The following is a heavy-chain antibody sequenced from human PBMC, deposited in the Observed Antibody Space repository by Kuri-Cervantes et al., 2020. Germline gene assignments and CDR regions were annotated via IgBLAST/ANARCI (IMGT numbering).Heavy chain of an antibody. CDR1: GFTFSSYW. Sequence: GESLKISCAASGFTFSSYWMTWVRQAPGKGLEWVANIKQDGSEKYYVDSLKGRFTISRDNAKNSLYLQMKSLRAEDTAVYYCARDWTVWGNHRQDYFDSWGQGTLVTVSS. D-gene: IGHD3-16*02. J-gene: IGHJ4*02. CDR2: IKQDGSEK. V-gene: IGHV3-7*01. CDR3: ARDWTVWGNHRQDYFDS.